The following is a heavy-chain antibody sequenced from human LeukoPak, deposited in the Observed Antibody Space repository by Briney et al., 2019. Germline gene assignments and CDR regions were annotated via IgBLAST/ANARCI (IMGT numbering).Heavy chain of an antibody. D-gene: IGHD1-26*01. J-gene: IGHJ4*02. CDR2: ISASGAMT. CDR3: AKDRSIGTYYTFDH. Sequence: GGSLRLSCAASGFTFSSYAMSWVRQAPGKGLEWVSSISASGAMTYYADSVKGRFTVSRDNSKNNLFLQMSRLTAADTAVYYCAKDRSIGTYYTFDHWGQGTLVTVSS. V-gene: IGHV3-23*01. CDR1: GFTFSSYA.